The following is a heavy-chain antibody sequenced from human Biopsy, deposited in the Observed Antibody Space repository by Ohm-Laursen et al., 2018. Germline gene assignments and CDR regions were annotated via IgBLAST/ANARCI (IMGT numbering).Heavy chain of an antibody. D-gene: IGHD4/OR15-4a*01. CDR1: GGSLSGYS. J-gene: IGHJ3*02. CDR2: IYAGETT. V-gene: IGHV4-4*07. CDR3: AREFTYNYGAKGALDI. Sequence: TLSLTCTVSGGSLSGYSWNWIRQPAGKGLEWIGRIYAGETTHFNPSLRSRLIKSVDTSRNQFSQRLSSVTAADTAIYYCAREFTYNYGAKGALDIWGQGTKVTVSS.